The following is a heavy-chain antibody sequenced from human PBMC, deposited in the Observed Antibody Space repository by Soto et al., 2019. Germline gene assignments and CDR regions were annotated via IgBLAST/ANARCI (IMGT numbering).Heavy chain of an antibody. CDR1: GGSISSSNW. CDR2: IYHSGNT. V-gene: IGHV4-4*02. J-gene: IGHJ4*02. D-gene: IGHD3-10*01. Sequence: QVQLQESGPGLVKPSGTLSLTCAVSGGSISSSNWWSWVRQPPGKGLEWIGEIYHSGNTNYNPSLKSRVTMAVDKSRNQCPLKLSSVTAADTAVYYCARRWGEGRVDYWGQGTLVTVSS. CDR3: ARRWGEGRVDY.